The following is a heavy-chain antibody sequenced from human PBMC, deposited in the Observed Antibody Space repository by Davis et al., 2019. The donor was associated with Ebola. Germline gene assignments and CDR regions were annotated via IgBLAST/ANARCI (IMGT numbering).Heavy chain of an antibody. Sequence: PGGSLRPSCAASGFTFSDYYMNWVRQAPGKGLEWVSYIRSSSSTKYYADAVRGRFTIPRDNAKSSLFLQMNSMTAEDTAVYYCTGIRAADYTNYLFDVWGQGTLVTVSS. CDR3: TGIRAADYTNYLFDV. V-gene: IGHV3-11*01. J-gene: IGHJ4*02. CDR1: GFTFSDYY. D-gene: IGHD4-11*01. CDR2: IRSSSSTK.